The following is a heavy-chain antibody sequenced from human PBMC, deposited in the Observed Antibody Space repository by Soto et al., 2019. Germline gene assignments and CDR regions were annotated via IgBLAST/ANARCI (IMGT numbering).Heavy chain of an antibody. Sequence: SETLSLTCAVYGGSFSGYYWSWIRQPPGKGLEWIGEINHSGSTNYNPSLKSRVTISVDTSKNQFSLKLSSVTAADTAVYYCAGVAVAGNQAGDYWGQGTLVTVSS. CDR2: INHSGST. D-gene: IGHD6-19*01. V-gene: IGHV4-34*01. J-gene: IGHJ4*02. CDR3: AGVAVAGNQAGDY. CDR1: GGSFSGYY.